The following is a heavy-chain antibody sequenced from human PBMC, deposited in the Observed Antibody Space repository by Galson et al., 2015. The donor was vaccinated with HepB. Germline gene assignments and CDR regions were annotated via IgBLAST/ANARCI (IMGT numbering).Heavy chain of an antibody. CDR1: GDSVSNNNVT. V-gene: IGHV6-1*01. CDR2: TFYRFKWYS. Sequence: CAISGDSVSNNNVTWTWIRQSPSRGLEWLGRTFYRFKWYSDFAPSLKSRITINPDTSRNQFSLQLSSVTPDDSAVYYRARVSRHLLYGMDVWGQGTTVTVSS. J-gene: IGHJ6*02. CDR3: ARVSRHLLYGMDV.